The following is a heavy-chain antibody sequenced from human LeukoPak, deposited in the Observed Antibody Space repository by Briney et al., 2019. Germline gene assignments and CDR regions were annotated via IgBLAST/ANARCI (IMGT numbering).Heavy chain of an antibody. J-gene: IGHJ4*02. CDR2: IYYSGST. D-gene: IGHD6-13*01. CDR3: ARVGVAAAGIFDY. CDR1: GGSISSYY. Sequence: SETLSLTCTVSGGSISSYYWSRIRQPPGKGLEWIGYIYYSGSTNYNPSLKSRVTISVDTSKNQFSLKLSSVTAADTAVYYCARVGVAAAGIFDYWGQGTLVTVSS. V-gene: IGHV4-59*01.